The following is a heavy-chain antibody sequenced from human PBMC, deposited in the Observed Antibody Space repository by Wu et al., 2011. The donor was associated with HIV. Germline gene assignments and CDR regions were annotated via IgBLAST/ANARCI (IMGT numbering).Heavy chain of an antibody. V-gene: IGHV1-18*01. CDR3: ASAAPHYEILTEPLPYYHYYGMDV. D-gene: IGHD3-9*01. J-gene: IGHJ6*02. Sequence: QVQVVQSGAEVQKPGASVNVSCKASGYTFINYGISWVRQAPGQGLEWMGWISSYNGDTNYAQKFQGRLTLTRDTSTSTVYMELRSLRSDDTAVYYCASAAPHYEILTEPLPYYHYYGMDVWGQGTAVTVSS. CDR1: GYTFINYG. CDR2: ISSYNGDT.